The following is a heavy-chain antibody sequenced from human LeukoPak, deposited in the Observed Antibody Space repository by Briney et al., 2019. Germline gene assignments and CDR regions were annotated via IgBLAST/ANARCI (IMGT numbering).Heavy chain of an antibody. CDR1: GFTFSSYA. CDR3: ATSRVFDF. CDR2: ISGSGGST. V-gene: IGHV3-23*01. J-gene: IGHJ4*02. Sequence: GGSLRLPCAASGFTFSSYAMSWVRQAPGKGLEWVSAISGSGGSTYYPGSVKGRFTISRDNAKKTLYLEMNNLRVDDTAIYYCATSRVFDFWGQGTLVAVSS.